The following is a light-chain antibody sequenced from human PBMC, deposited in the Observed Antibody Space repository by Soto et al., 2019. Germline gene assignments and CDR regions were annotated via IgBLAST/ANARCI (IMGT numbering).Light chain of an antibody. CDR1: QSICNT. V-gene: IGKV3-15*01. Sequence: EIVMTQSPATLSVSPVERAILSCRASQSICNTLAWFQPKPGQGPRLLIYGASTRATGIPAMFMGGGSGTEFSLTISRLQTEAFAVYFCQQYNDSPRTFGQGTTLEIK. J-gene: IGKJ2*01. CDR2: GAS. CDR3: QQYNDSPRT.